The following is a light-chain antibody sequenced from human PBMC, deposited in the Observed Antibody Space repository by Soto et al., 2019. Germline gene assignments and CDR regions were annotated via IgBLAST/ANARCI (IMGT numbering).Light chain of an antibody. CDR1: TGPVSRGYY. J-gene: IGLJ1*01. V-gene: IGLV7-43*01. CDR3: LLSYCGTYV. Sequence: QTVVTQEPSLTVSPGGTVTLTCASSTGPVSRGYYPNWFQQKPGQAPRALIYDTGIKHSWTPGRFSGSLLGGKAVLTLSGAQPEEGAEYYCLLSYCGTYVFGPGTKLTVL. CDR2: DTG.